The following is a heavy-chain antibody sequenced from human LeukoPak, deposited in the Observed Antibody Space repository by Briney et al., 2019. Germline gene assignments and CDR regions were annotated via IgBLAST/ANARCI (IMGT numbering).Heavy chain of an antibody. CDR1: GYTFTSYG. CDR3: ARDPPYYSDAQPPNWFDP. V-gene: IGHV1-18*01. Sequence: GASVKVSCKASGYTFTSYGISWVRQAPGQRLEWMGWISAYNGNTNYAQKLQGRVTMTTDTSTSTAYMELRSLRSDDTAVYYCARDPPYYSDAQPPNWFDPWGQGTLVIVSS. D-gene: IGHD3-10*01. J-gene: IGHJ5*02. CDR2: ISAYNGNT.